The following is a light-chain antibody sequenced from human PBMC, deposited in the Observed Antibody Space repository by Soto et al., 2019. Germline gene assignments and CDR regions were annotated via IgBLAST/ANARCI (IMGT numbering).Light chain of an antibody. CDR1: QTISSW. V-gene: IGKV1-5*03. CDR2: KAS. CDR3: QHYNSYSEA. J-gene: IGKJ1*01. Sequence: DIQMTQSPSTLSGSVGDRVTITCRASQTISSWLAWYQQKPGKAPKLLIYKASTLKSGVPSRFSGSGSGTEFTLTIRSLQPDDFAPYSCQHYNSYSEAFGQGTKVDI.